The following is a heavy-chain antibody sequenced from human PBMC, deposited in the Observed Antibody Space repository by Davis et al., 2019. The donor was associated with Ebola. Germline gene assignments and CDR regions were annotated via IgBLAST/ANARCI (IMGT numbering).Heavy chain of an antibody. CDR1: GFTFSSYA. V-gene: IGHV3-30*04. CDR2: VSYDGNNN. CDR3: ACTIFGVVSSFDH. J-gene: IGHJ4*02. D-gene: IGHD3-3*01. Sequence: GESLKISCAASGFTFSSYAMHWVRQAPGKGLGWVAVVSYDGNNNYYADSVKGRFTISRDNARNSLYLQMNSLRDEDTAVYYCACTIFGVVSSFDHWGQGTLVTVSS.